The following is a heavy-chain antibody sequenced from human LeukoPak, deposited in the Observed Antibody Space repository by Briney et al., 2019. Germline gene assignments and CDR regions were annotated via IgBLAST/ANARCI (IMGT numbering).Heavy chain of an antibody. CDR2: IYYSGST. CDR1: GGSISSSSYY. J-gene: IGHJ5*02. V-gene: IGHV4-39*07. D-gene: IGHD3-10*01. Sequence: SETLCLTCTVSGGSISSSSYYWGWIRQPPGKGLEWIGSIYYSGSTYYNPSLKSRVTISVDTSKNQFSLKLSSVTAADTAVYYCARDFKNYYGSGSYYFDPWGQGTLVTVSS. CDR3: ARDFKNYYGSGSYYFDP.